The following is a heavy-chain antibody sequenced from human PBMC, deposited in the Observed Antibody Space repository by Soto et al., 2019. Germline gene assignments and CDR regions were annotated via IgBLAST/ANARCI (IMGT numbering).Heavy chain of an antibody. CDR1: GFPFNDYY. D-gene: IGHD2-15*01. J-gene: IGHJ5*02. Sequence: GSLRLSCATSGFPFNDYYMTWIRQAPGKGLEWLSHISPKSTFRNYADSVKGRFTISRDNTESSLFLQMNSLGVDDTAVYSYDSTPPPMFDPWGQGALVTVSS. CDR3: DSTPPPMFDP. V-gene: IGHV3-11*06. CDR2: ISPKSTFR.